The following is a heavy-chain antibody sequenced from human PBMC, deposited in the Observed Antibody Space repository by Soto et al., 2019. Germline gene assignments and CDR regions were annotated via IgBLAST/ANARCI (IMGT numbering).Heavy chain of an antibody. V-gene: IGHV1-18*04. J-gene: IGHJ6*02. Sequence: ASLKVSCKASGYTFTNCGINWVRQAPGQGLEWMRWIGTYNNDTIHAQNLEGRVTTTTDTSTSTAYMELSSLRSDDTAVYFCARGRRGYGMDVWGQGTTVTVSS. CDR2: IGTYNNDT. CDR1: GYTFTNCG. CDR3: ARGRRGYGMDV. D-gene: IGHD3-10*01.